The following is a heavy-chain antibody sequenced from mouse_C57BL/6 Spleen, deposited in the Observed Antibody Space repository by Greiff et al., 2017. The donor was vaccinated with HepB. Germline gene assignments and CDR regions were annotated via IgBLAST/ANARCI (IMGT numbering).Heavy chain of an antibody. D-gene: IGHD1-1*01. J-gene: IGHJ1*03. CDR2: ISSGGSYT. V-gene: IGHV5-6*02. CDR3: ARPGSSSPVFDV. Sequence: EVMLVESGGDLVKPGGSPKLSCAASGFTFSSYGMSWVRQTPDKRLEWVATISSGGSYTYYPDSVKGRFTISRDNAKNTLYLQMSSLKSEDTAMYYCARPGSSSPVFDVWGTGTTVTVSS. CDR1: GFTFSSYG.